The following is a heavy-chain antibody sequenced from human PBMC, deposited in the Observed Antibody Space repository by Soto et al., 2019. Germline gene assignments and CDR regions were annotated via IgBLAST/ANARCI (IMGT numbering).Heavy chain of an antibody. CDR3: ARVGQSYYDILTGYPDDYYYYMDV. V-gene: IGHV1-18*01. CDR1: GYTFTSYG. CDR2: ISAYNGNT. Sequence: GASVKVYCKASGYTFTSYGISWVRQAPGQGLEWMGWISAYNGNTNYAQKLQGRVTMTTDTSTSTAYMELRSLRSDDTAVYYCARVGQSYYDILTGYPDDYYYYMDVWGKGTTVTVSS. D-gene: IGHD3-9*01. J-gene: IGHJ6*03.